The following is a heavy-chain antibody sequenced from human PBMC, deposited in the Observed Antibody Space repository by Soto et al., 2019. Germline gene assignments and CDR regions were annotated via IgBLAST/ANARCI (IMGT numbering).Heavy chain of an antibody. CDR3: AGSSWHIKYYYYYYGMDV. D-gene: IGHD6-13*01. CDR2: IYHSGST. J-gene: IGHJ6*02. CDR1: GGSISSSNW. Sequence: QVQLQESGPGLVKPSGTLSLTCAVSGGSISSSNWWSWVRQPPGKGLEWIGEIYHSGSTNYNPSLKSRVTISVDKSKNQFSLKLSSVTAADTAVYYCAGSSWHIKYYYYYYGMDVWGQGTTVTVSS. V-gene: IGHV4-4*02.